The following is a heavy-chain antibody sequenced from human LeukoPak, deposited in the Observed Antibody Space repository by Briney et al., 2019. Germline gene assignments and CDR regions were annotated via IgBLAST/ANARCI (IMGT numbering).Heavy chain of an antibody. CDR1: GFTFSSYA. CDR3: AKDGSAKKDFVVVPAALD. CDR2: ISGSGGST. J-gene: IGHJ4*02. Sequence: GGSLRLSCAASGFTFSSYAMSWVRQAPGKGLEWVSAISGSGGSTYYADSVKGRFTISRDNSKNTLYLQMNSLRAEDTAVYYCAKDGSAKKDFVVVPAALDWGKETLVTVS. D-gene: IGHD2-2*01. V-gene: IGHV3-23*01.